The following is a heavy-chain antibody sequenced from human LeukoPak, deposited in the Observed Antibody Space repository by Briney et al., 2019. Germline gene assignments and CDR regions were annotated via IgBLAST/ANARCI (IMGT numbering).Heavy chain of an antibody. CDR2: INAGNGNT. CDR3: ASGATMVRGATYYYGMDV. J-gene: IGHJ6*02. V-gene: IGHV1-3*01. D-gene: IGHD3-10*01. Sequence: ASVKVSCKASGYTFTSYAMHWVRQAPGQRLEWMGWINAGNGNTKYSQKFQGRVTITRDTSASTAYMELSSLRSEDTAVYYCASGATMVRGATYYYGMDVWGQGTTVTVSS. CDR1: GYTFTSYA.